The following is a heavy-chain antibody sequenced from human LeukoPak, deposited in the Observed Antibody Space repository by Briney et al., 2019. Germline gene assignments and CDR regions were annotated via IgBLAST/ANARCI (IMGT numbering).Heavy chain of an antibody. CDR3: AKDSGLNYYDSSGYPDY. D-gene: IGHD3-22*01. Sequence: GGSLRLSCAASGFTFSSYAMSWVRQAPGKGLEWVSAISGSGGSTYYADSVKGRFTISRDNSKNTLYLQMNSLRAEDTAVYYCAKDSGLNYYDSSGYPDYWGQGTLVTVSS. J-gene: IGHJ4*02. V-gene: IGHV3-23*01. CDR2: ISGSGGST. CDR1: GFTFSSYA.